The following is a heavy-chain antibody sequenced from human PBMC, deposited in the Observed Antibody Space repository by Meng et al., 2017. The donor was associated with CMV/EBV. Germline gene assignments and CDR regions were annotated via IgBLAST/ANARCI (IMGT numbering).Heavy chain of an antibody. V-gene: IGHV4-34*01. J-gene: IGHJ6*02. D-gene: IGHD2-2*01. CDR1: GGSFSGYY. CDR2: INHSGST. CDR3: ARGFVRQKVVPAARSNYYYYGMDV. Sequence: SETLSLTCAVYGGSFSGYYLSWSRQPPGKGLEWIGEINHSGSTNYNPSLKSRVTISVDTSKNQFSLKLSSVTAADTAVYYCARGFVRQKVVPAARSNYYYYGMDVWGQGTTVTVSS.